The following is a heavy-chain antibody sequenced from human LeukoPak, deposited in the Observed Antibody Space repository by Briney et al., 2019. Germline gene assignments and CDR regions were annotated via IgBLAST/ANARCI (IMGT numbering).Heavy chain of an antibody. CDR3: ARSAIYSGYDSPFDY. V-gene: IGHV1-69*04. CDR1: GGTFSSYA. CDR2: IIAIIGIA. Sequence: SVKVASKAYGGTFSSYAISWVRQAPGQGLEWMGRIIAIIGIANYAQRFQGRVTITADKSTSTANMELSSLRSEDTAVYYRARSAIYSGYDSPFDYWGQGTLVTVSS. J-gene: IGHJ4*02. D-gene: IGHD5-12*01.